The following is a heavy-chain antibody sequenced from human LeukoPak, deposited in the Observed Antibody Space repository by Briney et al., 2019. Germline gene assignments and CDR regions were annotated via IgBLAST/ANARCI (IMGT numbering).Heavy chain of an antibody. CDR1: GFTFSSYS. V-gene: IGHV3-21*01. CDR2: ISSSSSYI. CDR3: AARYCSSTSCPFDP. Sequence: GGSLRLSCAASGFTFSSYSMNWVRQAPGKGLEWVSSISSSSSYIYYADSVKGRFTISRDNAKNSLYLQMNSLRAEDTAVYYCAARYCSSTSCPFDPWGQGTLVTVSS. D-gene: IGHD2-2*01. J-gene: IGHJ5*02.